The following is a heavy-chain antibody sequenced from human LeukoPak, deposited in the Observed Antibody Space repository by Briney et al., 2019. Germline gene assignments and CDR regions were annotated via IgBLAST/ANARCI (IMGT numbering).Heavy chain of an antibody. J-gene: IGHJ4*02. D-gene: IGHD1-26*01. V-gene: IGHV4-61*02. CDR2: IYTSGST. CDR3: ARASYYRGMDY. CDR1: GCSISSGSYY. Sequence: PSQTLSLTCTASGCSISSGSYYWSCIRQPAGKGLEWIGRIYTSGSTNYNPSLKSRVTISVDTSKNQFSLKLSSVTAADTAVYYCARASYYRGMDYWGQGTLVTVSS.